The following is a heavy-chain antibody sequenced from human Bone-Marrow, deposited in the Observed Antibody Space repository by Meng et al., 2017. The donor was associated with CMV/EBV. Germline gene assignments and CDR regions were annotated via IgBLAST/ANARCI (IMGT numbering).Heavy chain of an antibody. V-gene: IGHV1-2*02. CDR3: AKGGGGYCSGGSCFPYWYFDL. CDR1: GYTFTGYY. J-gene: IGHJ2*01. D-gene: IGHD2-15*01. Sequence: ASVKVSCKASGYTFTGYYMHWVRQAPGQGLEWMGWINPNSGGTNYAQKFQGRVTMTRDTSISTAYMELSRLRSDDTAVYYCAKGGGGYCSGGSCFPYWYFDLWGRGILVTVSS. CDR2: INPNSGGT.